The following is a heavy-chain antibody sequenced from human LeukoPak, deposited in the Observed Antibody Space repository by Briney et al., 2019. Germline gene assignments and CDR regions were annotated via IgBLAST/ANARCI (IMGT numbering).Heavy chain of an antibody. J-gene: IGHJ2*01. Sequence: PGGSLRLSCAASGFMFSDYGMRWVRQASGKGLEWVAVISNDGSIIYYADSVKGRFTISRDNSKNTLHLQMNSLRPDDTAVYYCAKDGPYCGGITCYFRYFDLWGRGTLVTVSS. CDR1: GFMFSDYG. V-gene: IGHV3-30*18. CDR2: ISNDGSII. CDR3: AKDGPYCGGITCYFRYFDL. D-gene: IGHD2-21*01.